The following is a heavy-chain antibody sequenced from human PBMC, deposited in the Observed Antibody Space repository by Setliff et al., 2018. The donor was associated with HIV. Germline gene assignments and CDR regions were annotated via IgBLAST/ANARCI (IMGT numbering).Heavy chain of an antibody. CDR3: ARSWYYSDYKYFFDY. CDR2: VYWDNDK. CDR1: GFSLSTRGVG. D-gene: IGHD3-22*01. Sequence: SGPTLVNPTQTLTLTCTFSGFSLSTRGVGVGWIRQPPGKALEWLTLVYWDNDKRYSPSLRSRLTIAKDTSTNQVVLTMTNMDPVDTATYYCARSWYYSDYKYFFDYWGQGTLVTVSS. J-gene: IGHJ4*02. V-gene: IGHV2-5*02.